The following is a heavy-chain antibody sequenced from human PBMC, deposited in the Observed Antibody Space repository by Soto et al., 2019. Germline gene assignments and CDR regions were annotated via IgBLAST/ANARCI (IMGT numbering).Heavy chain of an antibody. CDR3: ARESAVIRFLDCLQSWFDP. CDR1: GYTFTSYA. J-gene: IGHJ5*02. V-gene: IGHV1-3*01. CDR2: INAGNGNT. D-gene: IGHD3-3*01. Sequence: AAVKVSCKASGYTFTSYAMHWVRQAPGQRLEWMGWINAGNGNTKYSQKFQGRVTITRDTSASTADMELSSLRSKDTAVYYCARESAVIRFLDCLQSWFDPWGKGTLVTVSS.